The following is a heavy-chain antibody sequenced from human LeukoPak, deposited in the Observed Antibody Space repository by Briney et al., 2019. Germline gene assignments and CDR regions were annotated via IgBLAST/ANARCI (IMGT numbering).Heavy chain of an antibody. J-gene: IGHJ4*02. CDR2: ISGSGGST. D-gene: IGHD4-17*01. CDR1: GFTFSSYA. V-gene: IGHV3-23*01. Sequence: GGSLRLSCAASGFTFSSYAMSWVRQAPGKGLEWVSAISGSGGSTYYADSVKGWFTISRDDSKNTAYLQMNSLKTEDTAVYYCTSLYGDYGGVDYWGQGTLVTVSS. CDR3: TSLYGDYGGVDY.